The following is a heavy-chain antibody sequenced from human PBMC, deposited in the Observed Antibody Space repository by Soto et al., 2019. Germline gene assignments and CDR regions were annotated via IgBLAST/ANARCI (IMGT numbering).Heavy chain of an antibody. V-gene: IGHV1-69*01. D-gene: IGHD3-10*01. CDR1: RDTFNKYA. Sequence: QVQLVQSGAEVKKPGSSVKVSCKTSRDTFNKYAFNWVRQAPGQGLEWMGWIIPIFSSRNYAEKFQGRVTITADDSTSTAYMELRNLGFEDPAVYYWARGGAYLGVWGQGTTVTVSS. J-gene: IGHJ6*02. CDR3: ARGGAYLGV. CDR2: IIPIFSSR.